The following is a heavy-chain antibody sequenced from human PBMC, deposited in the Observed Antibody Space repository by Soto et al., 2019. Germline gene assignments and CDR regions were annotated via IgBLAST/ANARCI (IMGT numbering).Heavy chain of an antibody. Sequence: GSGPTLVNPTQTLTLTCTFSGFSLSTSGVGVGWIRQPPGKALEWLALIYWNDDKRYSPSLKSRLTITKDTSKNQVVLTTTNMDPVDTATYYCAHGRGEYSSSWFDYWGQGTLVTVSS. CDR1: GFSLSTSGVG. CDR2: IYWNDDK. J-gene: IGHJ4*02. CDR3: AHGRGEYSSSWFDY. D-gene: IGHD6-13*01. V-gene: IGHV2-5*01.